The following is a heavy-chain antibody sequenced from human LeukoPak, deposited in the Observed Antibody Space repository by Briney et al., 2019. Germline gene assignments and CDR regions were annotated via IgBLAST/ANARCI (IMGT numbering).Heavy chain of an antibody. CDR3: ARTYYYDSSGYYFPGAFDI. J-gene: IGHJ3*02. Sequence: PSETLSLTCAVSGYSISSSNWWGLIRQPPGKGLEWIGYIYYSGSTYYNQSLKSRVTMSVDTSKNQFSLKLSSVTAVDTAVYYCARTYYYDSSGYYFPGAFDIWGQGTMVTVSS. CDR2: IYYSGST. CDR1: GYSISSSNW. V-gene: IGHV4-28*01. D-gene: IGHD3-22*01.